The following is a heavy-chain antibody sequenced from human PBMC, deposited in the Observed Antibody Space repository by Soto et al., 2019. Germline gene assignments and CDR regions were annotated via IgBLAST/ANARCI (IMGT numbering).Heavy chain of an antibody. D-gene: IGHD6-13*01. CDR1: GGSLSSAGYY. CDR3: ARGTGAAVRPVYFDY. J-gene: IGHJ4*02. V-gene: IGHV4-31*03. Sequence: QVQLQESGPGLVKPSQTLSLTCTVSGGSLSSAGYYWSWIRQHPGKGLEWIGDIYNSGSTYYNPSLKSRLTISVDTSKNQFSLRLSSVTAAVTAVYYCARGTGAAVRPVYFDYWGQGTLVTVSS. CDR2: IYNSGST.